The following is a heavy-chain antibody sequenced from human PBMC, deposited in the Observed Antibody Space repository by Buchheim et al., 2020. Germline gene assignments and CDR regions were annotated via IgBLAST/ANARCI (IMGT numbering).Heavy chain of an antibody. J-gene: IGHJ4*02. Sequence: QVQLQESGPGLVKPSQTLSLTCTVSGDSMERGGFYWNWIRQHPGMGLEFIGYMYNSGSTYFNPSLRSRVTISADTSKNHFSLKLSSVTAADTAVYFCARGTPRYYFDFGGQGTL. CDR1: GDSMERGGFY. CDR3: ARGTPRYYFDF. CDR2: MYNSGST. D-gene: IGHD3-10*01. V-gene: IGHV4-31*03.